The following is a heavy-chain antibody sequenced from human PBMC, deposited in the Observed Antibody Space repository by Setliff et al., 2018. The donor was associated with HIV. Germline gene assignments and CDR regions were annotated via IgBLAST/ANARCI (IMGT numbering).Heavy chain of an antibody. J-gene: IGHJ3*02. CDR3: ILLGMHGAFDI. Sequence: PGESLKISCTASGFVFSNAWMSWVRQAPGKGLEWVGRIKSRVDGETTAYAAPLKGRFTISRDDSKNTLYLQMDSLSTEDTAVYYCILLGMHGAFDIWGQGTMVTVSS. CDR2: IKSRVDGETT. V-gene: IGHV3-15*01. CDR1: GFVFSNAW. D-gene: IGHD7-27*01.